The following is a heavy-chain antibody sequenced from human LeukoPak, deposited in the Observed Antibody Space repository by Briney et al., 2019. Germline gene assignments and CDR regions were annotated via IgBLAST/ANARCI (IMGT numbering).Heavy chain of an antibody. Sequence: ASVKVSCKASGYTFTSYGISWVRQAPGQGLEWMGWISAYNGNTNYAQKLQGRVTMTTDTSTSTAYMELRSLRSDDTAVYYCARDYDILTGYGPMDVWGQGTTVTVSS. D-gene: IGHD3-9*01. J-gene: IGHJ6*02. CDR3: ARDYDILTGYGPMDV. CDR1: GYTFTSYG. CDR2: ISAYNGNT. V-gene: IGHV1-18*01.